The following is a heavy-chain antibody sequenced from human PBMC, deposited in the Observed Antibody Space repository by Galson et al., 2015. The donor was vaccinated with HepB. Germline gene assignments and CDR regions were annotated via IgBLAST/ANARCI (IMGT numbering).Heavy chain of an antibody. CDR2: INSDGSST. CDR1: GFTFSSYW. V-gene: IGHV3-74*01. D-gene: IGHD3-22*01. Sequence: SLRLSCAASGFTFSSYWMHWVRQAPEKGLVWVSRINSDGSSTSYADSVKGRFTISRDNAKNTLYLQMNSLRAEDTAVYYCAREVTYYYDSSGYYYLDAFDIWGQGTMVTVSS. J-gene: IGHJ3*02. CDR3: AREVTYYYDSSGYYYLDAFDI.